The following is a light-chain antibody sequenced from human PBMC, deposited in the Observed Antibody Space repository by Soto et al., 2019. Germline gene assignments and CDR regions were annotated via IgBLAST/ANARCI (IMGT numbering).Light chain of an antibody. Sequence: QSALTQPASVSGSPGQSITISCTGTSSDVGSYILVSWYQQHPGKAPKLMIYEVSKRPSGVSNRFSGSKSGNTASLTISGLQAEDEADYYGCSYAGSTWGYVFGTGTKVTVL. V-gene: IGLV2-23*02. CDR2: EVS. CDR1: SSDVGSYIL. J-gene: IGLJ1*01. CDR3: CSYAGSTWGYV.